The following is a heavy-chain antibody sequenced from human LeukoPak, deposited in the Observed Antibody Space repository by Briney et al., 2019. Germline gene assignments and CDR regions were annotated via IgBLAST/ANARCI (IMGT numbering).Heavy chain of an antibody. D-gene: IGHD1-26*01. Sequence: ASVKVSYKASGYAFTGYYMHWVRQAPGQGLEWMGWINPNSGGTNYAQKFQGRVTMTRDTSISTAYMELSRLRSDDTAVYYCARDKGGSYLSFWGQGTLVTVSS. CDR1: GYAFTGYY. J-gene: IGHJ4*02. V-gene: IGHV1-2*02. CDR2: INPNSGGT. CDR3: ARDKGGSYLSF.